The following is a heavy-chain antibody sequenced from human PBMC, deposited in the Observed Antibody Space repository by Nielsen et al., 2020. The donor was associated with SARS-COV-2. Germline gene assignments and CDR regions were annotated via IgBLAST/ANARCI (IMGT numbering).Heavy chain of an antibody. CDR1: GFTFSSYA. Sequence: GGSLRLSCAASGFTFSSYAMSWVRQAPGKGLEWVSVIYSGGSSTYYADSVKGRFTISRDNAKNSLYLQMNSLRAEDTALYYCVRGGYRYGYWGQGTLVTVSS. D-gene: IGHD5-18*01. CDR2: IYSGGSST. CDR3: VRGGYRYGY. J-gene: IGHJ4*02. V-gene: IGHV3-23*03.